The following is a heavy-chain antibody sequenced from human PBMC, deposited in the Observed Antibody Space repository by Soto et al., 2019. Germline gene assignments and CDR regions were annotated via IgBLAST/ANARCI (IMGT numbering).Heavy chain of an antibody. J-gene: IGHJ6*02. CDR1: GYTFTSYG. CDR2: ISAYNGNT. D-gene: IGHD4-4*01. V-gene: IGHV1-18*01. Sequence: ASVKVSCKASGYTFTSYGISWVRQAPGQGLEWMGWISAYNGNTNYAQKLQGRVTMTTDTSTSTAYMELRSLRSDDTAVYYCARDGSNYLGYYYYSMDVWGQGTTVTVSS. CDR3: ARDGSNYLGYYYYSMDV.